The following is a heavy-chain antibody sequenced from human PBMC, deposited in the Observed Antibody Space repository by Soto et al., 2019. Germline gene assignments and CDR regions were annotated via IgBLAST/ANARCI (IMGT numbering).Heavy chain of an antibody. V-gene: IGHV4-61*01. D-gene: IGHD6-13*01. CDR3: ASSGAAEGSWFQP. CDR1: GGSVSSGSYY. CDR2: IYYSGST. Sequence: SETLSLTCTVAGGSVSSGSYYWSWIRQPPGKGLEWIGYIYYSGSTNYNPSLKSRVTISVDTSKNQFSLKLSSVTAADTDVYYCASSGAAEGSWFQPWGQGTLVTVSS. J-gene: IGHJ5*02.